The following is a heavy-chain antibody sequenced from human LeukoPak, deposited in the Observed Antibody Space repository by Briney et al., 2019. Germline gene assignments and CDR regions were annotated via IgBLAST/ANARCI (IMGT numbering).Heavy chain of an antibody. J-gene: IGHJ6*02. CDR3: AKDLPPVVPAAFGLYYYYYYGMDV. CDR1: GFTFDNYA. CDR2: ISGSGGST. V-gene: IGHV3-23*01. Sequence: GGSLRLSCAASGFTFDNYAMSWVRQAPGKGLEWVSAISGSGGSTYYADSVKGRFTISRDNSKNTLYLQMNSLRAEDTAVYYCAKDLPPVVPAAFGLYYYYYYGMDVWGQGTTVTVSS. D-gene: IGHD2-2*01.